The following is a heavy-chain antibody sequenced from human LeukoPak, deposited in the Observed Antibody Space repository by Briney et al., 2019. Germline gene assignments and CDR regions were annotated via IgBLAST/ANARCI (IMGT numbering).Heavy chain of an antibody. J-gene: IGHJ6*03. D-gene: IGHD3-3*01. CDR1: GFTFSSYG. CDR2: IWYDGSNK. V-gene: IGHV3-33*01. Sequence: GGSLRLSCAASGFTFSSYGMHWVRQAPGKGLEWVAVIWYDGSNKYYADSVKGRFTISRDNSKNAVYLQMNSLRAEDTAVYYCARETYYDFWSGLYYYYYYMDVWGKGTTVTVSS. CDR3: ARETYYDFWSGLYYYYYYMDV.